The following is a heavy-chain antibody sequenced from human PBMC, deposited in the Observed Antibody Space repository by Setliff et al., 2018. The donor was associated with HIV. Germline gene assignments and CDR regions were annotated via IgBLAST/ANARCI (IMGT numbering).Heavy chain of an antibody. V-gene: IGHV1-69-2*01. Sequence: VASVKVSCKASGYTFTDYYMHWVQQAPGKGLEWMGRVDPEDGETTYAEKFQGRITITADTSTDTAYLELSSLRSEDSAFYYCTTPLDSSGYFGSDYFDYWGQGALVTVSS. CDR2: VDPEDGET. J-gene: IGHJ4*02. D-gene: IGHD3-22*01. CDR1: GYTFTDYY. CDR3: TTPLDSSGYFGSDYFDY.